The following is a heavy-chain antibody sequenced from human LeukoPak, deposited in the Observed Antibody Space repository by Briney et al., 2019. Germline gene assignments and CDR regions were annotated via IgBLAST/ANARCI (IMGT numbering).Heavy chain of an antibody. Sequence: GGSLRLSCAASGFTFSSCAMSWVRQAPGKGLEWVSAISGSAGSTFHADSVKGRFTISRDNSKSMLYLQMNSLRAEATALYYFARGQFSAIYWGQGTRVTVSA. V-gene: IGHV3-23*01. CDR1: GFTFSSCA. J-gene: IGHJ4*02. D-gene: IGHD1-26*01. CDR2: ISGSAGST. CDR3: ARGQFSAIY.